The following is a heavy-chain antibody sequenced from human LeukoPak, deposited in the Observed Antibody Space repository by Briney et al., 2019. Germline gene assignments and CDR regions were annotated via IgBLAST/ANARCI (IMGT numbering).Heavy chain of an antibody. V-gene: IGHV4-34*01. J-gene: IGHJ4*02. CDR1: GGSFSGHY. CDR3: ARRSSSWFDY. Sequence: KSSETLSLTCAVYGGSFSGHYWSWIRQPPGKGLEWIGEINHSGSTNYNPSLKSRVTISVDTSKNQFSLKLSSVTAADTAVYYCARRSSSWFDYWGQGTLVTVSS. CDR2: INHSGST. D-gene: IGHD6-13*01.